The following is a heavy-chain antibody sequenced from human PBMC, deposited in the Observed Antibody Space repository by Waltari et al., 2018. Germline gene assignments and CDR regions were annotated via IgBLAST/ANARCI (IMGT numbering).Heavy chain of an antibody. CDR1: GVSTRSGGFS. D-gene: IGHD3-10*01. J-gene: IGHJ4*02. V-gene: IGHV4-30-2*01. CDR3: AVSGPYPGSDY. Sequence: QLKVQASGPGLVKPSQTLSLTCAVSGVSTRSGGFSWSWIRQPPVKGLEWIGYIHHSGKTYYNPSLRSRVTLSVDTCKNQFSLKLSSVTAADTAVYYCAVSGPYPGSDYWGQGTLVTVSS. CDR2: IHHSGKT.